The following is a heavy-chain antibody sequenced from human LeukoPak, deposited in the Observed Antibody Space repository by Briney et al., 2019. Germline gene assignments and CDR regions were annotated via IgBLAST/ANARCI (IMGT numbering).Heavy chain of an antibody. V-gene: IGHV1-69*13. J-gene: IGHJ4*02. CDR3: GSGVVVVAATLFDY. Sequence: SVKVSCKASGGTFISYAISWVRQAPGQGLEWMGGIIPIFGTANYAQKFQGRVTITADESTSTAYMELSSLKSEDTAVYYCGSGVVVVAATLFDYWGQGTLVTVSS. CDR1: GGTFISYA. CDR2: IIPIFGTA. D-gene: IGHD2-15*01.